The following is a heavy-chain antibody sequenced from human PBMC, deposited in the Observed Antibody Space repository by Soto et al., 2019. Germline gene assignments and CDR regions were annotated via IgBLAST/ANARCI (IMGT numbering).Heavy chain of an antibody. V-gene: IGHV1-24*01. Sequence: QVQLVQSGAEVKKPGASVKVSCKVSGYTLTELSMHWVRQAPGKGLEWMGGFDPEDGETIYAQKFQGRVTMTEDTXTXTXXMELSSLRSEDTAVYYCATDLTGSYKPSVYYGMDVWGQGTTVTVSS. CDR1: GYTLTELS. CDR3: ATDLTGSYKPSVYYGMDV. J-gene: IGHJ6*02. D-gene: IGHD1-26*01. CDR2: FDPEDGET.